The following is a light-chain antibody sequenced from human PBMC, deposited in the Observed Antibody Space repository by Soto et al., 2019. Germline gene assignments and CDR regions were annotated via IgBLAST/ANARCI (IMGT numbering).Light chain of an antibody. CDR3: QQANSFPIT. J-gene: IGKJ5*01. CDR1: QSVSSN. V-gene: IGKV3D-15*01. CDR2: GAS. Sequence: EIVMTQSPSTLSVSPGERATLSCRASQSVSSNLAWYQQKPSQAPRLLIYGASSRATGIPDRFSGSGSGTEFTLTISSLQPEDFATYYCQQANSFPITFGQGTRLEIK.